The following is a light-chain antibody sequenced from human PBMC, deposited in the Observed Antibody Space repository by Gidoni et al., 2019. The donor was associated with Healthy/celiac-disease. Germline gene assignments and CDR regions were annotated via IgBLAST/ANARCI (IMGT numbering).Light chain of an antibody. CDR1: SSDVGGYNY. CDR3: CSYAGSYTWV. V-gene: IGLV2-11*01. CDR2: DVS. J-gene: IGLJ3*02. Sequence: QSAMTQPSSVSGSPGQSVTISCTRTSSDVGGYNYVSWYQQHPGKAPKLMIYDVSKRPSGVPDRFSGSKSGNTASLTISGRQAEDEADYYCCSYAGSYTWVFGGGTKLTVL.